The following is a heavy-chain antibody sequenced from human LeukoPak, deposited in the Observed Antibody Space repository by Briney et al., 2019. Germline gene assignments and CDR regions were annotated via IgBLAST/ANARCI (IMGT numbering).Heavy chain of an antibody. D-gene: IGHD4/OR15-4a*01. CDR2: ISSSSTYM. CDR1: TFTLSSYT. CDR3: ARVRFAGPQAFDI. Sequence: PGGSLRLSCAASTFTLSSYTMNWVRQAPGKGLEWVSSISSSSTYMNYADSVKGRFTISRDNAKNSMALQMNSLRAEDTAVYYCARVRFAGPQAFDIWGQGTMVTVAS. J-gene: IGHJ3*02. V-gene: IGHV3-21*01.